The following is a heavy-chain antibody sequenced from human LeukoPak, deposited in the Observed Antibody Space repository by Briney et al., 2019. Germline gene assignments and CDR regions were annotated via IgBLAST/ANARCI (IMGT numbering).Heavy chain of an antibody. J-gene: IGHJ5*02. V-gene: IGHV4-59*08. CDR1: GGSISSYY. D-gene: IGHD2-15*01. CDR3: ARQASPVYCSGGSCYPGHWFDP. Sequence: SETLSLTCTVSGGSISSYYWSWIRQPPGKGLEWIGYIYYSGSTNYNPSLKSRVTISVDTSKNQFSLKLSSVTAADTAVYYCARQASPVYCSGGSCYPGHWFDPWGQGTLVTVSS. CDR2: IYYSGST.